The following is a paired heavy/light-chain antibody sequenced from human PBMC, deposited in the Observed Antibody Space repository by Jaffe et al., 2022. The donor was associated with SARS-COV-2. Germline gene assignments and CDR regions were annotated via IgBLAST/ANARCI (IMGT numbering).Light chain of an antibody. CDR2: DNN. CDR1: GFNIGAGYD. Sequence: QSVLTQPPSVSGAPGQRVTISCTGSGFNIGAGYDVHWYQKLPGTAPKLLIYDNNNRPSGVPDRFSGSKSGTSASLAITGLRAEDEADYYCQSYDSSLSGWVFGGGTQVTVL. V-gene: IGLV1-40*01. J-gene: IGLJ3*02. CDR3: QSYDSSLSGWV.
Heavy chain of an antibody. CDR2: IYYIGST. CDR3: ARLERSGSSWYDWYFHL. D-gene: IGHD6-13*01. CDR1: GGSISSSSYH. J-gene: IGHJ2*01. V-gene: IGHV4-39*01. Sequence: QLQLQESGPGLVEPSETLSLTCTVSGGSISSSSYHWGWIRQAPGKGLEWIASIYYIGSTYYNPSLKSRVTIAVDTSKSRFSLRLTSVTAADTAVYYCARLERSGSSWYDWYFHLWGRGTLVAVSS.